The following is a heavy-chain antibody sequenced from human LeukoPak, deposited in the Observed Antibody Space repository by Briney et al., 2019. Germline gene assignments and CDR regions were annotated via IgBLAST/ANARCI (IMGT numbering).Heavy chain of an antibody. V-gene: IGHV4-39*07. CDR1: GGSISTSNYY. CDR3: ARARSSYGYGDAFDI. J-gene: IGHJ3*02. CDR2: IFYSGST. Sequence: PSETLSLTRTVSGGSISTSNYYWGWIRQPPGKGLEWIGNIFYSGSTYYSPSLKSRVTISLDTSRDQFSLKLNSVTAADTAVYYCARARSSYGYGDAFDIWGQGTMVTVSS. D-gene: IGHD5-18*01.